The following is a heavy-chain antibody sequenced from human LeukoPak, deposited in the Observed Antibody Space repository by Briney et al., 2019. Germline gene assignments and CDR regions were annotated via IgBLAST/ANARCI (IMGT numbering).Heavy chain of an antibody. D-gene: IGHD4-17*01. V-gene: IGHV4-61*02. CDR1: GGSVSSGSYY. Sequence: PSETLSLTCTVSGGSVSSGSYYWSWIRQPAGKGLDWIGRIYTSGSTNYNPSLKSRITMSVDTSKNQFSLKVSSVTAADTAVYYCARDRVGGDYGHFDYWGQGILVTVSS. CDR3: ARDRVGGDYGHFDY. J-gene: IGHJ4*02. CDR2: IYTSGST.